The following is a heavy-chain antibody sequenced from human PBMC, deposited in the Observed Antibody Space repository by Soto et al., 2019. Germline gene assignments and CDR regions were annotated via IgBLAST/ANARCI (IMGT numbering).Heavy chain of an antibody. D-gene: IGHD3-22*01. V-gene: IGHV3-74*01. Sequence: GGSLRLSCAGSGFDFSRYTMHWVRQAPGKGLVWVSRINSDGSSTSYADSVKGRFTISRDNAKNTLYLQMNSLRAEDTAVYYCARAYYYDSSGYYKNYFDYWGRGTLVTVSS. CDR1: GFDFSRYT. CDR3: ARAYYYDSSGYYKNYFDY. J-gene: IGHJ4*02. CDR2: INSDGSST.